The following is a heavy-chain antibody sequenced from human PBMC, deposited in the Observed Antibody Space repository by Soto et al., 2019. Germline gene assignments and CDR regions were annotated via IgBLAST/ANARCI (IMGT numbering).Heavy chain of an antibody. CDR1: GGTLSDYA. V-gene: IGHV1-18*01. J-gene: IGHJ5*02. D-gene: IGHD6-13*01. CDR3: ARGWAAAGQPAWFDP. Sequence: VSVKVSCKASGGTLSDYAFSWVRQAPGQGLEWMGWISAYNGNTNYAQKLQGRVTMTTDTSTSTAYMELRSLRSDDTAVYYCARGWAAAGQPAWFDPWGQGTLVTVSS. CDR2: ISAYNGNT.